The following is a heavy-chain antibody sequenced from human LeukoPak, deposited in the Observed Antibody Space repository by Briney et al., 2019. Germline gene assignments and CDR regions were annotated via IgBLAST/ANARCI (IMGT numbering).Heavy chain of an antibody. J-gene: IGHJ4*02. Sequence: SVKVSCKASGGTFRNYGISWVRQAPGQGLEWMGGIIPIFGTSSYPPKFQGRFSITTDESTTTAYMELSSLTSEDTAVYYCARDQSIAARQYYFDSWGQGTLLTVSS. V-gene: IGHV1-69*05. CDR2: IIPIFGTS. D-gene: IGHD6-6*01. CDR3: ARDQSIAARQYYFDS. CDR1: GGTFRNYG.